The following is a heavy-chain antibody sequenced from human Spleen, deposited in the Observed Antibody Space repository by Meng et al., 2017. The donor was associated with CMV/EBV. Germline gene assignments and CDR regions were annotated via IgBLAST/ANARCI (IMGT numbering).Heavy chain of an antibody. CDR2: IKQDGSEK. J-gene: IGHJ6*02. V-gene: IGHV3-7*01. CDR1: GFTFSSYW. Sequence: ETLSLTCAASGFTFSSYWMNWVRQAPGKGLEWVANIKQDGSEKYYVDSVKGRFTISRDNAKQSLYLQMSSLRADDTAVYYCANHNLHHYYGMDVWGQGTTVTVSS. CDR3: ANHNLHHYYGMDV. D-gene: IGHD1-20*01.